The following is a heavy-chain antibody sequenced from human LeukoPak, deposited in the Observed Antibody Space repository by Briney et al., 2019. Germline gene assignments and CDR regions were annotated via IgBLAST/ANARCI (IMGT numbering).Heavy chain of an antibody. CDR3: ARHRITMVRGVIMHDWFDP. Sequence: SETLSLTCAVYGGSFSGYYWSWIRQPPGKGLEGIGEINHSGSTNYNPSLKSRGTISVDTSKNQFSLKLSSVTAADTAVYYCARHRITMVRGVIMHDWFDPWGQGTLVTVSS. V-gene: IGHV4-34*01. D-gene: IGHD3-10*01. CDR2: INHSGST. CDR1: GGSFSGYY. J-gene: IGHJ5*02.